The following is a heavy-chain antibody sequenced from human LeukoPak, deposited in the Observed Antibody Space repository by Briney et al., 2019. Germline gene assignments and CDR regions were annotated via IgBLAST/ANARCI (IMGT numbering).Heavy chain of an antibody. D-gene: IGHD3-3*02. Sequence: GGSLRLSCAASGFTVSSNYMSWVRQAPGKGLEWVSVIYSGGSTYYADSVKGRFTISRDNSKNTLYLQMNSLRAEDTAVYYCAKHFWDDYYYYYMDVWGKGTTVTVSS. J-gene: IGHJ6*03. CDR1: GFTVSSNY. CDR3: AKHFWDDYYYYYMDV. V-gene: IGHV3-53*01. CDR2: IYSGGST.